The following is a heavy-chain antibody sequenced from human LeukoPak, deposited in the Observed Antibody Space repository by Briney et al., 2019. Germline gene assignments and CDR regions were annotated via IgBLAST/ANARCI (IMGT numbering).Heavy chain of an antibody. CDR1: GYTFTSYG. J-gene: IGHJ6*03. V-gene: IGHV1-18*01. Sequence: ASVKVSCKASGYTFTSYGISWVRQAPGQGLEWMGWISAYNGNTNYAQKLQGRVTMTTDTSTSTAYMELRSLRSDDTAVYYCARDWEESAANPNSYYYYYYMDVWGKGTTVTVSS. D-gene: IGHD6-25*01. CDR2: ISAYNGNT. CDR3: ARDWEESAANPNSYYYYYYMDV.